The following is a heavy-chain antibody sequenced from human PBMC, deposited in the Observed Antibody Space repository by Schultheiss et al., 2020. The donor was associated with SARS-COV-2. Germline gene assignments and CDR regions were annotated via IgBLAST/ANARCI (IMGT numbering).Heavy chain of an antibody. CDR3: ARGGYDFWSGYYTGPFDP. CDR2: IYYSGST. CDR1: GGSISSGGYY. J-gene: IGHJ5*02. V-gene: IGHV4-31*01. D-gene: IGHD3-3*01. Sequence: SETLSLTCTVSGGSISSGGYYWSWIRQHPGKGLEWIGYIYYSGSTYYNPSLKSLVTISVDTSKNQFSLKLSSVTAADTAVYYCARGGYDFWSGYYTGPFDPWGQGTLVTVSS.